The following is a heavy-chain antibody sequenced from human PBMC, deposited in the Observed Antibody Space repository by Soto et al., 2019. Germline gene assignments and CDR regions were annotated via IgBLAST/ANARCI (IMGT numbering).Heavy chain of an antibody. V-gene: IGHV4-59*08. D-gene: IGHD1-26*01. J-gene: IGHJ4*02. CDR2: IYYSGST. CDR3: ARRYGSAIDY. Sequence: QVQLQESGPGLVKPSETLSLTCTVSGGSISSYYWSWIRQPSGKGLEWIGYIYYSGSTNYNPSLKSRVTISVDTSKNQFSLKLSSLTAADTAVYYCARRYGSAIDYWGQGTLVTVSS. CDR1: GGSISSYY.